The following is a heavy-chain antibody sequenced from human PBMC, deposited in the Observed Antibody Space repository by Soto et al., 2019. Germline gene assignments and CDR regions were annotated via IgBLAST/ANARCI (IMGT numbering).Heavy chain of an antibody. Sequence: ASVKVSCKSSGYPFTHYGITWIRQAPGQGLEWMGWISPFNGNTKYSQKFQGRVTITRDTSASTAYMELSSLRSEDTAVYYCARSIVVVTALDYWGQETLVTVSS. V-gene: IGHV1-18*01. CDR2: ISPFNGNT. CDR1: GYPFTHYG. CDR3: ARSIVVVTALDY. D-gene: IGHD2-21*02. J-gene: IGHJ4*02.